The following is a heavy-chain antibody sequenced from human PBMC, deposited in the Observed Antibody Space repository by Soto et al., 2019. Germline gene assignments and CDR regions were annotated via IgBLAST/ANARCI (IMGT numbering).Heavy chain of an antibody. Sequence: GASVKVSCKASGYTFTSYGISWVRQAPGQGLEWMGWISAYNGNTNYAQKLQGRVTMTTDTSTSTAYMELRSLRSDDTAVYYCARERYCSSTSCYDPWGQRTLVTVSS. J-gene: IGHJ5*02. CDR1: GYTFTSYG. V-gene: IGHV1-18*01. D-gene: IGHD2-2*01. CDR2: ISAYNGNT. CDR3: ARERYCSSTSCYDP.